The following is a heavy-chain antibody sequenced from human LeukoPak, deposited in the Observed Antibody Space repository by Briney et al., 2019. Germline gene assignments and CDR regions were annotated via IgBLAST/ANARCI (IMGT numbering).Heavy chain of an antibody. V-gene: IGHV3-23*01. J-gene: IGHJ4*02. Sequence: GGSLRLSCAASGFTFNTYAMSWVRQAPGKGLEWVSGITGGANTCYADSVKGRFTISRDNSENTLNLQMNSLRAEDTAVYYCAKARAGDITAAFNYWGQGTLVTVSS. CDR2: ITGGANT. CDR3: AKARAGDITAAFNY. CDR1: GFTFNTYA. D-gene: IGHD6-13*01.